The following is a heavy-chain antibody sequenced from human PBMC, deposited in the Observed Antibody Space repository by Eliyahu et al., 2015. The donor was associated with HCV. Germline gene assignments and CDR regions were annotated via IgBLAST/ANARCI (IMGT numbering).Heavy chain of an antibody. J-gene: IGHJ4*02. CDR1: GGSISSSSYY. CDR2: IYYSGST. V-gene: IGHV4-39*01. D-gene: IGHD3-10*01. CDR3: ARQKRDYGSGSYFDY. Sequence: QLQLQESGPGLVKPSETLSLTCTVSGGSISSSSYYWGWIRQPPGKGLEWIGSIYYSGSTYYNPVPQESIPHTRKPAPKTFSPKISSLTAADTAVYYCARQKRDYGSGSYFDYWGQGTLVTVS.